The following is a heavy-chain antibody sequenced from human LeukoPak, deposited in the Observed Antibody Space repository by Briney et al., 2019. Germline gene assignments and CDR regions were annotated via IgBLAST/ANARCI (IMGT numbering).Heavy chain of an antibody. V-gene: IGHV1-8*03. CDR3: ARHRLHRLYYDTSGYYHDAFDI. D-gene: IGHD3-22*01. Sequence: ASVKVSCKASGYTFTSYDINWVRQATGQGLEWMGWMNPNSGNTGYAQKFQGRVTITRNTSISTAYMELSSLRSEDTAVYFCARHRLHRLYYDTSGYYHDAFDIWGQGTMVTVSS. J-gene: IGHJ3*02. CDR2: MNPNSGNT. CDR1: GYTFTSYD.